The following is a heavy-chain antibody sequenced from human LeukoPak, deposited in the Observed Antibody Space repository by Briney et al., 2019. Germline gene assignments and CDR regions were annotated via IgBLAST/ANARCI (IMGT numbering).Heavy chain of an antibody. V-gene: IGHV3-23*01. CDR3: AKMTLVAAHFDY. J-gene: IGHJ4*02. CDR2: IGGSGGTT. CDR1: GFTFSSYA. D-gene: IGHD4/OR15-4a*01. Sequence: GGSLRLSCAASGFTFSSYAMSWVRQAPGKGLDCVSAIGGSGGTTYYADSVKGRFTISRDNSKNTLYLQMNSLRAEDTAVYYCAKMTLVAAHFDYWGQGTLVTVSS.